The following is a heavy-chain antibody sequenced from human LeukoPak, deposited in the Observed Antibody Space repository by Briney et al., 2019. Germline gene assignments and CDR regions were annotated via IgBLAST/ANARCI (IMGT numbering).Heavy chain of an antibody. CDR3: ARADYYGSGATVDY. V-gene: IGHV4-30-2*01. D-gene: IGHD3-10*01. Sequence: SWVRQAPGKGLEWIGYIYHSGSTYYNPSLKSRVTISVDRSKNQFSLKLSSVTAADTAVYYCARADYYGSGATVDYWGQGTLVTVSS. J-gene: IGHJ4*02. CDR2: IYHSGST.